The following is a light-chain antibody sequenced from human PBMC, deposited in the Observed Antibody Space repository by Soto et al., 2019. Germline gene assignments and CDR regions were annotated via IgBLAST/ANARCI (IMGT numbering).Light chain of an antibody. J-gene: IGKJ1*01. CDR3: QQYGSSPST. CDR1: QSVSNSY. CDR2: GAS. V-gene: IGKV3-20*01. Sequence: EIVLTQSPGTLSLSPGERATLSCRANQSVSNSYLAWYQQKPGQAPRLLIYGASSRATGIPDRFSGSGSGTDFTLTISRLEPEDFAVYYCQQYGSSPSTFGQGTKVDIK.